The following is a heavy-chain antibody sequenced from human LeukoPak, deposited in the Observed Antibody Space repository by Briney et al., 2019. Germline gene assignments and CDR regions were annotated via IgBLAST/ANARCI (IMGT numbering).Heavy chain of an antibody. J-gene: IGHJ4*02. CDR3: ARMRACITASLEF. V-gene: IGHV4-34*01. Sequence: SETLSLTCAVYGGSFSGYYWSWIRQPPGKGLEWIREINHSGSTNYNPSLKSRVTISVDTSKNQFSLKLSSVTAADTAVYYCARMRACITASLEFRGQGNLVT. CDR2: INHSGST. CDR1: GGSFSGYY. D-gene: IGHD6-13*01.